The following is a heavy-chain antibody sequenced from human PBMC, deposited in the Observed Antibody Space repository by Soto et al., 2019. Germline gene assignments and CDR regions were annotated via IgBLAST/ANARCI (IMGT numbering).Heavy chain of an antibody. V-gene: IGHV4-34*01. CDR2: INHSGST. CDR1: GGSFSGYY. Sequence: SETLSLTCAVYGGSFSGYYWSWIRQPPGKGLEWIGEINHSGSTNYNPSLKSRVTISVDTSKNRFSLKLSSVTAADTAVYYCARRGGVPAAIGPFDPWGQGTLVTVSS. J-gene: IGHJ5*02. D-gene: IGHD2-2*02. CDR3: ARRGGVPAAIGPFDP.